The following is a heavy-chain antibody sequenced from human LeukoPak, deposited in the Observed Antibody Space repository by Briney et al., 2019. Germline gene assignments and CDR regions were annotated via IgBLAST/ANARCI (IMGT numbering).Heavy chain of an antibody. CDR3: ARARWSGYYPTDAFDI. CDR2: INQDGSEK. Sequence: GGSLRLSCAASGFIFSDYWMSWVRQAPGKGLEWVANINQDGSEKYYVDSVKGRFTISRDNAKNSLFLQMNSLRAEDTAVYYCARARWSGYYPTDAFDIWGQGTMVTVSS. V-gene: IGHV3-7*01. D-gene: IGHD3-3*01. CDR1: GFIFSDYW. J-gene: IGHJ3*02.